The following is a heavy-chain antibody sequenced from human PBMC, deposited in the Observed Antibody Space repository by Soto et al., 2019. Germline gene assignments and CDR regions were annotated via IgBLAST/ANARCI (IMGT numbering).Heavy chain of an antibody. CDR3: ARGGYCSSTSCPAHFDY. CDR2: INPNSGGT. V-gene: IGHV1-2*04. J-gene: IGHJ4*02. Sequence: ASVKVSCKASGYTFTGYYMHWVRQAPGQGLEWMGWINPNSGGTNYAQKFQGWVTMTRDTSISTAYMELSRLRSDDTAVYYCARGGYCSSTSCPAHFDYWGQGTLVTVSS. D-gene: IGHD2-2*01. CDR1: GYTFTGYY.